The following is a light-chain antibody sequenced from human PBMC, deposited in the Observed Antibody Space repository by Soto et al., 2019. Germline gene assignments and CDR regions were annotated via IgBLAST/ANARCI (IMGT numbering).Light chain of an antibody. CDR2: GAS. J-gene: IGKJ1*01. CDR1: QSVSSSS. V-gene: IGKV3-20*01. Sequence: LEQNPGTLSLSPGVRATLSCRASQSVSSSSLAWYQQKPGQAPRLLIFGASSRATGIPDRFSGSGSGTDFTLTISRLEPEDFAVYYCQQYAGSSTFGQGTKVDI. CDR3: QQYAGSST.